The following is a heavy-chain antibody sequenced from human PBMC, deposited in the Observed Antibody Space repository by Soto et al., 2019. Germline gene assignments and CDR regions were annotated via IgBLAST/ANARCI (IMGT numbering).Heavy chain of an antibody. J-gene: IGHJ4*02. CDR3: AATRGGSTWIDPIDF. CDR1: GFTFSNYA. CDR2: IWSDVNKK. V-gene: IGHV3-33*01. D-gene: IGHD2-15*01. Sequence: QVQLVASGGGVVQPGRSLRRSCAASGFTFSNYAMNWVRQAPGKGLEWVAVIWSDVNKKYYGESVKGLFTISRDNSKNTLYIEMNGLRGEDTAVYYSAATRGGSTWIDPIDFWGQGTLVTVSS.